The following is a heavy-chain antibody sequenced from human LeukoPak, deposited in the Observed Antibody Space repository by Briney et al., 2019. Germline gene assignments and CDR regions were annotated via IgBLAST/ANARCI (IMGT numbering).Heavy chain of an antibody. J-gene: IGHJ5*02. V-gene: IGHV1-18*01. CDR1: GYTFTSYG. Sequence: GASVKVSCKASGYTFTSYGISWARQAPGQGLEWMGWISAYNGNTNYAQKLQGRVTMTTDTSTSTAYMELRSLRSDDTAVYYCARDQVSYYYDSSGYRNWFDPWGQGTLVTVSS. CDR2: ISAYNGNT. D-gene: IGHD3-22*01. CDR3: ARDQVSYYYDSSGYRNWFDP.